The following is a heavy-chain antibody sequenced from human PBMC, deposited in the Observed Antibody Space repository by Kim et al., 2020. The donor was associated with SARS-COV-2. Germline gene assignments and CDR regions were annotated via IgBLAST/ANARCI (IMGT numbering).Heavy chain of an antibody. D-gene: IGHD3-9*01. CDR3: SRRGHTILRGDMDV. CDR2: IEPSDSYT. Sequence: GGSLKISCKGSGYSFTSYWISWVRQMPGKGLEWMGRIEPSDSYTNYSPSFQGHVTISADKSISTAYRQWSSLKASDTAMYYCSRRGHTILRGDMDVWGQGXTVTVSS. J-gene: IGHJ6*02. V-gene: IGHV5-10-1*01. CDR1: GYSFTSYW.